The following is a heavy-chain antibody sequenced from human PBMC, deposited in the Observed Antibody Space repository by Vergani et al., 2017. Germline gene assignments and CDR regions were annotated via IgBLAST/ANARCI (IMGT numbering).Heavy chain of an antibody. CDR3: ARDVGYYGGKALDY. D-gene: IGHD4-23*01. J-gene: IGHJ4*02. CDR2: INPSGGST. V-gene: IGHV1-46*01. Sequence: QVQLVQSGAEVKKPGASVKASCKASGYTFTSYYMHWVRQAPGQGLEWMGIINPSGGSTSYAQKCQGRVTMTRDTSTSSVYMELSSLRSEDTDVYYCARDVGYYGGKALDYWGQGTLVTVSS. CDR1: GYTFTSYY.